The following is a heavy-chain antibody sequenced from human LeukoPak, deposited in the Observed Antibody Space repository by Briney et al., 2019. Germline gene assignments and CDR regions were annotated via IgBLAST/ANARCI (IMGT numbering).Heavy chain of an antibody. CDR3: ARHWGHYYYGSGSFDY. V-gene: IGHV4-34*01. D-gene: IGHD3-10*01. J-gene: IGHJ4*02. CDR2: INHSGST. CDR1: GGSFSGYY. Sequence: ASETLSLTCAVYGGSFSGYYWSWIRQPPGKGLEWIGEINHSGSTNYNPSLKSRVTISVDTSKNQFSLKLSSVTAADTAVYYCARHWGHYYYGSGSFDYWGQGTLVTVSS.